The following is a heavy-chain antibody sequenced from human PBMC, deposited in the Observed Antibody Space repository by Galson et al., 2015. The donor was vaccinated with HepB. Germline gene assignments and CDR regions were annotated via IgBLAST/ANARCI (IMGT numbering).Heavy chain of an antibody. V-gene: IGHV3-30-3*01. J-gene: IGHJ6*02. CDR1: GFTFSSYA. Sequence: SLRLSCAASGFTFSSYAMHWVRQAPGKGLEWVAVISYDGSNKYYADSVKGRFTISRDNSKNTLYLQMNSLRAEDTAVYYCAREGGLKYSGSKLEGYYYYYGMDVWGQGTTVTVSS. CDR2: ISYDGSNK. D-gene: IGHD1-26*01. CDR3: AREGGLKYSGSKLEGYYYYYGMDV.